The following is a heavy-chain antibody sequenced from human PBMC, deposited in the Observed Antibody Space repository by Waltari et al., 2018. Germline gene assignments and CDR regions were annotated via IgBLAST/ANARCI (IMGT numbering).Heavy chain of an antibody. V-gene: IGHV1-3*01. CDR3: ARAPYDYSSFDY. Sequence: QVPLVQSGAAVTKPGASVTVSCKASGYTFPSYAMHWVRQDPGQRREWMGWINAGNGNTKDSQKVQGRVTITRDTSASTADMELSSLRSEDTAVYYCARAPYDYSSFDYWGQGTLVTVSS. J-gene: IGHJ4*02. CDR1: GYTFPSYA. D-gene: IGHD4-4*01. CDR2: INAGNGNT.